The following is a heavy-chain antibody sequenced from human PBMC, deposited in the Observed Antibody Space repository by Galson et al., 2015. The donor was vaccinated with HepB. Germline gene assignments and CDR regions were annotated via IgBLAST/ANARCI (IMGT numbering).Heavy chain of an antibody. Sequence: SLRLSCAASGFTFSDYYVEWVRQAPGKGLEWVGRVRHKARRYTTDYVASVEGRFTISRDDSKNSLYLQMDSLKTEDTAVYYCSRTLPGIDLDYWGQGTLVTVSS. D-gene: IGHD3-3*02. V-gene: IGHV3-72*01. J-gene: IGHJ4*02. CDR1: GFTFSDYY. CDR2: VRHKARRYTT. CDR3: SRTLPGIDLDY.